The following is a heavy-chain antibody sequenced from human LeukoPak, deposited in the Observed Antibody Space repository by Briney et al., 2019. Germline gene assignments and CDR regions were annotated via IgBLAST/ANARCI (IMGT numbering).Heavy chain of an antibody. CDR1: GGSISGYY. Sequence: SETLSLTCTVSGGSISGYYWSWIRQPPGKGLEWIGYIFYSGSTNYNPSLKSRVTISVDTSKNQFSPKLSSVTAADTAVYYCAREVAVAGTLLDYWGQGTLVTVSS. V-gene: IGHV4-59*01. J-gene: IGHJ4*02. CDR2: IFYSGST. CDR3: AREVAVAGTLLDY. D-gene: IGHD6-19*01.